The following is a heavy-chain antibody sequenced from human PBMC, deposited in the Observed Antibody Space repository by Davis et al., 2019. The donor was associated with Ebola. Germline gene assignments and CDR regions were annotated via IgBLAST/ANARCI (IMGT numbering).Heavy chain of an antibody. CDR2: IFHSGNT. V-gene: IGHV4-39*02. D-gene: IGHD3-3*01. J-gene: IGHJ4*02. CDR1: GGSISSNSHY. Sequence: MPSETLSLTCTVSGGSISSNSHYWGWIRQSPGTGLEWIGSIFHSGNTYYHPSLKSRVTISVDTSANRFSLEVRSVTAADTAIYYCAKGPFVAFDWGQGTLVTVSS. CDR3: AKGPFVAFD.